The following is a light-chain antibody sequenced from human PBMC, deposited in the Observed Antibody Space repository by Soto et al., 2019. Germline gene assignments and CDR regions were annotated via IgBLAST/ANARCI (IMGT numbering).Light chain of an antibody. CDR2: DTS. CDR1: QSVSSK. CDR3: QQRNIWPPVT. J-gene: IGKJ5*01. V-gene: IGKV3-11*01. Sequence: EIVLTQSPATLSVSPGERATLSCRASQSVSSKLAWYQQKPGQAPRLLIYDTSTRATGIPARFSGSGSGTEFTLTISSLEPEDSAVYYCQQRNIWPPVTFGQGTRLENK.